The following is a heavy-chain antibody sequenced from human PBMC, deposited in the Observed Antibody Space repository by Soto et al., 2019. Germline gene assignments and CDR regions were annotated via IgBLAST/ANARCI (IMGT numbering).Heavy chain of an antibody. V-gene: IGHV1-18*01. CDR2: ISAYNGNT. Sequence: QVQLVQSGAEVKKPGASVKVSCKASGYTFTSYGISWVRQAPGQGLEWMGWISAYNGNTNYAQKLQGRVTMTTDTSTSTAYMELRSLRSDDTAVYYCARLVAATRTLAEFGYYYDYMDVWGKGTTVTVSS. J-gene: IGHJ6*03. CDR3: ARLVAATRTLAEFGYYYDYMDV. CDR1: GYTFTSYG. D-gene: IGHD2-15*01.